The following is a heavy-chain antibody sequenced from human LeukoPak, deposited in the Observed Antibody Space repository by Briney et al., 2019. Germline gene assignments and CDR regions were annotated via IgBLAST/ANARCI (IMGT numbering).Heavy chain of an antibody. D-gene: IGHD3-10*01. CDR1: SGSFSGYY. V-gene: IGHV4-34*01. J-gene: IGHJ4*02. Sequence: PSETLSLTCAVYSGSFSGYYWRWGRQPPGKGVGWSGEINHSVGTNYNTSLTSRVTISLDTSKNKFSLKRRSVAAADTAVYYCARGHTRITMLRGSRSAYYFDYWGQGTLVTVSS. CDR2: INHSVGT. CDR3: ARGHTRITMLRGSRSAYYFDY.